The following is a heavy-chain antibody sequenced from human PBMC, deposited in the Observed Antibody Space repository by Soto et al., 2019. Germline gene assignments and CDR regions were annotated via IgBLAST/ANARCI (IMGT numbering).Heavy chain of an antibody. V-gene: IGHV3-9*01. CDR3: AKVAAVGTGDYYYYYMDV. CDR2: ISWNSGSI. J-gene: IGHJ6*03. Sequence: EVQLVESGGGLVQPGRSLRLSCAASGFTFDDYAMHWVRQAPGKGLEWVSGISWNSGSIGYADSVKGRFTISRDNAKNSLYLQMNGLSAEDTALYYCAKVAAVGTGDYYYYYMDVWGKGTTVTVSS. D-gene: IGHD6-13*01. CDR1: GFTFDDYA.